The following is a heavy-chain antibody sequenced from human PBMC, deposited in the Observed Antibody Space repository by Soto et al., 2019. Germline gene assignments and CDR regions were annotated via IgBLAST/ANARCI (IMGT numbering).Heavy chain of an antibody. J-gene: IGHJ4*02. CDR1: GFTFSSYE. CDR3: ARDDYGGIAFDY. Sequence: EVQLVESGGGLVQPGGSLRLSCAASGFTFSSYEMNWVRQAPGKGLEWVSYISSSGSTIYYADSVKGRFTISRDNAKNSLYLQMNSLRAEDTAVYYCARDDYGGIAFDYWGQGTLVTVSS. CDR2: ISSSGSTI. D-gene: IGHD4-17*01. V-gene: IGHV3-48*03.